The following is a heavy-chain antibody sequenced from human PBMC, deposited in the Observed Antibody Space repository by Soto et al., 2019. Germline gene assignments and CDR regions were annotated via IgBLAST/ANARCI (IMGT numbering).Heavy chain of an antibody. D-gene: IGHD3-3*01. CDR3: AMVSAFDFWSGHFVFGWFDS. V-gene: IGHV3-23*01. CDR1: GFTFDTHA. J-gene: IGHJ5*01. CDR2: ISATGFSK. Sequence: GGSLRLSCTASGFTFDTHAMAWVRRAPGKGLEWVTSISATGFSKYHAPSVKGRLAISRDNSHNTLYLHMNTLRAEDTAVDYCAMVSAFDFWSGHFVFGWFDSWGQGTQVTVSS.